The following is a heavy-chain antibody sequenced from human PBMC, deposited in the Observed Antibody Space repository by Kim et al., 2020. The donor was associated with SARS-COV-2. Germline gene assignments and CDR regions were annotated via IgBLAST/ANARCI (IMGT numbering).Heavy chain of an antibody. V-gene: IGHV3-7*04. D-gene: IGHD6-19*01. Sequence: SVKCRFPISRDNAKNSLDLQMNGLRAEDTAVYYCARDGGSGWYGAYYFDYWGQGTLVTVSS. J-gene: IGHJ4*02. CDR3: ARDGGSGWYGAYYFDY.